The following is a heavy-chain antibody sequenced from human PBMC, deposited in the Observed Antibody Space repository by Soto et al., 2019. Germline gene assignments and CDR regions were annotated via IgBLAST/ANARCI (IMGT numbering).Heavy chain of an antibody. J-gene: IGHJ4*02. D-gene: IGHD3-16*01. V-gene: IGHV3-74*01. Sequence: EVQLVESGGGLVQPGGSLRLSCAASGFTFSNYWMHWVRHAPEKGLAWVSRINTVGNYTSYADSVKGRFTISRDNAKNTLFLQINSLRVEDTAVYYFYGRLGDWGQGTLVTVSS. CDR3: YGRLGD. CDR1: GFTFSNYW. CDR2: INTVGNYT.